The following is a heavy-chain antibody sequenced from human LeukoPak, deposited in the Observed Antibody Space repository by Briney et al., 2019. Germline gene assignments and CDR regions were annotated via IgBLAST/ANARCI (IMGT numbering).Heavy chain of an antibody. CDR3: AKGTERYREVSSFDS. J-gene: IGHJ4*02. CDR1: GFTFNTYT. D-gene: IGHD3-10*01. V-gene: IGHV3-23*01. Sequence: GGSLRLSCAASGFTFNTYTMNWVRQAPGKGLEWVSAISGRGDGTYYADFVKGRFTISRDNSKNTLFLQMNSLRVEDTATYYCAKGTERYREVSSFDSWGRGTLVAVSS. CDR2: ISGRGDGT.